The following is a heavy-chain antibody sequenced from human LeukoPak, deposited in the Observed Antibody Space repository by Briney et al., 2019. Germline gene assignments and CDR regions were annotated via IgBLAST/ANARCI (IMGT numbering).Heavy chain of an antibody. CDR2: IKQDGSEK. CDR1: GFTFDDYA. CDR3: VRVGSTTYY. D-gene: IGHD1-26*01. J-gene: IGHJ4*02. Sequence: PGRSLRLSCAASGFTFDDYAMHWVRQAPGKGLEWVANIKQDGSEKYYVDSVKGRFTISRDNAKNSLYLQMNSLRAEDTAVYYCVRVGSTTYYWGQGTRVTVSS. V-gene: IGHV3-7*01.